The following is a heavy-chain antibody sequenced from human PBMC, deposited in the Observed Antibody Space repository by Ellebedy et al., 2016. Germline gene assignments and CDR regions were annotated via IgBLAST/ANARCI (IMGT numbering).Heavy chain of an antibody. D-gene: IGHD6-6*01. V-gene: IGHV3-11*06. J-gene: IGHJ6*04. CDR3: ARDQDSSSSHV. CDR2: ISSSSSYT. CDR1: GFTFSDYY. Sequence: GESLKISCAASGFTFSDYYMSWIRQAPGKGLEWVSYISSSSSYTNYADSVKGRFTISRDNAKNSLYLQMNSLRAEDTAVYYCARDQDSSSSHVWGKGTTVTVSS.